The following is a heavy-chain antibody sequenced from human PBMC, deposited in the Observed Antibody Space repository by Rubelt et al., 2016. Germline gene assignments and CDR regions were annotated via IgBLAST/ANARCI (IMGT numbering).Heavy chain of an antibody. J-gene: IGHJ4*02. D-gene: IGHD6-6*01. CDR3: ARHSISYSSSSAFDF. CDR1: GGSFSGYY. CDR2: INHSGST. Sequence: QVQLQQWGAGLLKPSETLSLTCAVYGGSFSGYYWSWIRQPPGKGLEWIGEINHSGSTNYNPSLKSVVTISVDTAKNQFSLSLNSVTAADTAVYYCARHSISYSSSSAFDFWGQGTLVTVSS. V-gene: IGHV4-34*01.